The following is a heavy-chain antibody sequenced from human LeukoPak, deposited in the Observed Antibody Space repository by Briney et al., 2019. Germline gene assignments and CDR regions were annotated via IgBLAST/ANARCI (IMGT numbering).Heavy chain of an antibody. D-gene: IGHD3-3*01. CDR1: GFTFSSYS. CDR3: ATSGYFQSYNWFDP. J-gene: IGHJ5*02. Sequence: GGSLRLSCAASGFTFSSYSMNWVRQAPGKGLEWDSSISSSSSYIYYADSVKGRFTISRDNAKNSLYLQMNSLRAEDTAVYYCATSGYFQSYNWFDPWGQGTLVSVSS. V-gene: IGHV3-21*01. CDR2: ISSSSSYI.